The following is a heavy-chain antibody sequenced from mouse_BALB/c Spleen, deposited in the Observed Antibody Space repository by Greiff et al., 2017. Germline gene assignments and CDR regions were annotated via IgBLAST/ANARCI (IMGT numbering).Heavy chain of an antibody. Sequence: EVQRVESGAELVKPGASVKLSCTASGFNIKDTYMHWVKQRPEQGLEWIGRIDPANGNTKYDPKFQGKATITADTSSNTAYLQLSSLTSEDTAVYYCARLMITNAMDYWGQGTLVTVSS. D-gene: IGHD2-4*01. CDR3: ARLMITNAMDY. CDR1: GFNIKDTY. CDR2: IDPANGNT. V-gene: IGHV14-3*02. J-gene: IGHJ4*01.